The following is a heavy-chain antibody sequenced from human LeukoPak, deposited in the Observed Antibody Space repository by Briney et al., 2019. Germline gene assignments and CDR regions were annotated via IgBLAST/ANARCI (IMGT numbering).Heavy chain of an antibody. D-gene: IGHD1-14*01. CDR2: IGSVFGIA. CDR1: GGTFGVHA. V-gene: IGHV1-69*13. CDR3: VREFEPHHPAFDY. Sequence: GASVKLSCNASGGTFGVHAISWIRHSPGQRLELMGDIGSVFGIANYVEKFQGRLTVTADESANTASMELTSLTSEDTAVYYSVREFEPHHPAFDYWGQGTLVTVS. J-gene: IGHJ4*02.